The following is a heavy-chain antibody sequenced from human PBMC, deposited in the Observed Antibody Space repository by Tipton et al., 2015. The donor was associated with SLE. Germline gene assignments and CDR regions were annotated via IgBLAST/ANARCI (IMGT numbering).Heavy chain of an antibody. Sequence: TLSLTCTVSGGFISSSSYYWGWIRQPPGKGLEWIGRIYYSGSTYYTPSLKSRVTISVGTSKNQFSLNLSSLTAADTAVYYCATCSSSWPYYFDYWGQGTLVTVSS. CDR3: ATCSSSWPYYFDY. CDR2: IYYSGST. V-gene: IGHV4-39*01. CDR1: GGFISSSSYY. D-gene: IGHD6-13*01. J-gene: IGHJ4*02.